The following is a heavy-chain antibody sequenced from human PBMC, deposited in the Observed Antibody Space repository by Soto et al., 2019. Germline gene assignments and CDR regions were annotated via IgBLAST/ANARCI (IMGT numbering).Heavy chain of an antibody. CDR3: ARVAYCGGDCYLDY. CDR2: IYYSGST. J-gene: IGHJ4*02. V-gene: IGHV4-31*03. Sequence: QVQLQESGPGLVKPSQTLSLTCTVSGGSISSGGYYWSWIRQHPGKGLEWIGYIYYSGSTYYNPSLKSRVTRSVDTSKNQFSLKLSSVPAADTAVYYCARVAYCGGDCYLDYWGQGTLVTGSS. CDR1: GGSISSGGYY. D-gene: IGHD2-21*02.